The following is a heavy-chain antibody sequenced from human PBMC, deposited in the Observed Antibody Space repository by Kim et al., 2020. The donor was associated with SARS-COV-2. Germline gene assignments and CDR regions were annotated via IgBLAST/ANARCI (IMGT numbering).Heavy chain of an antibody. CDR3: ARVDGDLVVAVID. J-gene: IGHJ4*02. D-gene: IGHD2-15*01. Sequence: YNPSLKGRVTIAVDKSKNQSSRKLSSVPAADTAVYYCARVDGDLVVAVIDWGQGTLVTVSS. V-gene: IGHV4-4*02.